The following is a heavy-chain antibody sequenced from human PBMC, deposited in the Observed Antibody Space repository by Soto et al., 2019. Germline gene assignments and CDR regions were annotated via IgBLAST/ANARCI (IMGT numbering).Heavy chain of an antibody. CDR1: GFTFSDYY. Sequence: QVQLVESGGGLVKPGGSLRLSCAASGFTFSDYYMSWIRQAPGNGLEWVSYINTSGHTIYYADSVKGRFTISRDNAKNSLYLQMNSLRVEDTAVYYCARRAILWGNAFDIWGQGTMVTVSS. J-gene: IGHJ3*02. D-gene: IGHD3-16*01. CDR3: ARRAILWGNAFDI. V-gene: IGHV3-11*01. CDR2: INTSGHTI.